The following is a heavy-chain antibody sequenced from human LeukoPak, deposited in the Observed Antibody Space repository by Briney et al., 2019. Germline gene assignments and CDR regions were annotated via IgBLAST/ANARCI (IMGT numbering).Heavy chain of an antibody. J-gene: IGHJ3*02. D-gene: IGHD1-26*01. CDR2: ISTSGST. CDR1: GGSISNYY. V-gene: IGHV4-4*07. CDR3: ARGASGSSLSGFDI. Sequence: SETLSLTCTVSGGSISNYYWNWIRQPAGKGLQWIGHISTSGSTNYSPSLKSRVTMSIDTSKNQFSLNLSSVTAADTAVYYRARGASGSSLSGFDIWGQGTMVTVSS.